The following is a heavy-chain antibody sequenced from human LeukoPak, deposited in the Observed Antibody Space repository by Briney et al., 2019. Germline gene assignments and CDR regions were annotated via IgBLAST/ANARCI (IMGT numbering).Heavy chain of an antibody. J-gene: IGHJ3*01. D-gene: IGHD3-10*01. CDR1: GGSISSYY. Sequence: PSETLSLTCTVSGGSISSYYWSWIRQPPGKGLEWIGYIYYSGNSNYNPSLQSRVTISVDTSKNQFSLKLSSVTAADTAVYYCARDRGVGGSAAIDAFDVWGQGTMATVSS. CDR2: IYYSGNS. CDR3: ARDRGVGGSAAIDAFDV. V-gene: IGHV4-59*01.